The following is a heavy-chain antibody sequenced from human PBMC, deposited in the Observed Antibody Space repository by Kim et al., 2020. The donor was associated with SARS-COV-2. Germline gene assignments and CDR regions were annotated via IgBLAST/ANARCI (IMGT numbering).Heavy chain of an antibody. V-gene: IGHV3-48*02. CDR2: ISTSSSTI. Sequence: GGSLRLSCSASGFSLSSYSMNWVRQAPGKGLEWVAYISTSSSTIYYADSVKGRFTISRDNAKNSLYLQMNSLRDEDTAVYYCATLGFCGDCAWREFDTWGQGTLVTVSS. CDR1: GFSLSSYS. D-gene: IGHD2-21*01. CDR3: ATLGFCGDCAWREFDT. J-gene: IGHJ4*02.